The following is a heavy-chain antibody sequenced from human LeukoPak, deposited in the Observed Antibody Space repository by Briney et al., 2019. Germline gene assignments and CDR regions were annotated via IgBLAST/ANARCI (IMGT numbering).Heavy chain of an antibody. CDR3: AKGLGYCSSTSCYTEEYYFDY. Sequence: GALRLCCAAGGFTFSSYAMCWVRQAAGEGVEWVSAISGSGGSTYYADAVQGRFTISRDNSKNTLYLQMNSLRAEDTAVYYCAKGLGYCSSTSCYTEEYYFDYWGQGTLVTVPS. D-gene: IGHD2-2*02. CDR2: ISGSGGST. J-gene: IGHJ4*02. CDR1: GFTFSSYA. V-gene: IGHV3-23*01.